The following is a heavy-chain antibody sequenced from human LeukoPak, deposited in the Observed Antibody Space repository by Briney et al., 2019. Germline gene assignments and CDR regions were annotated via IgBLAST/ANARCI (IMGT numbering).Heavy chain of an antibody. V-gene: IGHV1-18*01. Sequence: WASVKVSCKASGYTFTSYGISWVRQAPGQGLEWMGWISAYNGNTNYAQKLQGRVTMTTDTSTSTAYMELSSLRSEDTAVYYCARDHYEEGFDPWGQGTLVTVSS. J-gene: IGHJ5*02. CDR3: ARDHYEEGFDP. D-gene: IGHD4-17*01. CDR2: ISAYNGNT. CDR1: GYTFTSYG.